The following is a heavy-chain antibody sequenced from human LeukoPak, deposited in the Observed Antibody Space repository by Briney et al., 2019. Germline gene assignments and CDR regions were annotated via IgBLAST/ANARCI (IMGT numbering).Heavy chain of an antibody. CDR1: VYTFTGYY. CDR2: INPNSGGT. J-gene: IGHJ5*02. D-gene: IGHD5-24*01. Sequence: AVSVKVSCKASVYTFTGYYMHWVRQAPGQGLEWMGWINPNSGGTNYAQKFQGRVTMTRDTSISTAYMELSRLRSDDTAVYYCARRDGYNFNWFDPWGQGTLVTVSS. CDR3: ARRDGYNFNWFDP. V-gene: IGHV1-2*02.